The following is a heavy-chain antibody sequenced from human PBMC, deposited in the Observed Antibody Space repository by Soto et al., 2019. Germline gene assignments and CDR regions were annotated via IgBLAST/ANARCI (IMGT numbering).Heavy chain of an antibody. Sequence: ASVKVSCKASGYTFTGYYMHWVRQAPGQGLEWMGWINPNSGGTNYAQKFQGWVTMTRDTSISTAYMELSRLRSDDTAVYYCARAGNFWSGYLGPYFDYWGQGTLVTVSS. CDR1: GYTFTGYY. CDR3: ARAGNFWSGYLGPYFDY. D-gene: IGHD3-3*01. CDR2: INPNSGGT. V-gene: IGHV1-2*04. J-gene: IGHJ4*02.